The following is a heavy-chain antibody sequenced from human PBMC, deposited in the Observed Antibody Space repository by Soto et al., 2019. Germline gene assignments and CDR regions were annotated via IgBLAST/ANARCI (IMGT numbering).Heavy chain of an antibody. V-gene: IGHV3-23*01. J-gene: IGHJ4*02. CDR3: AKDQIVLMVYATIFDY. CDR2: ISGSGGST. CDR1: GFTFSSYA. D-gene: IGHD2-8*01. Sequence: PGGSLRLSCAASGFTFSSYAMSWVRQAPGKGLEWVSAISGSGGSTYYADSVKGRFTISRDNSKNTLYLQMNSLRAEDTAVYYCAKDQIVLMVYATIFDYWGQGTLVTVS.